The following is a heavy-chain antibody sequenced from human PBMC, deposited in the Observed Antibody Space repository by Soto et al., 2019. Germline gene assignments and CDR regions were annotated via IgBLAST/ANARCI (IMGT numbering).Heavy chain of an antibody. V-gene: IGHV3-66*01. CDR1: GFTFSGSA. CDR2: IYSGGST. J-gene: IGHJ6*03. Sequence: PGGSLRLSCAASGFTFSGSAMHWFRQASGKGLEWVSVIYSGGSTYYADSVKGRFTISRDNSKNTLYLQMNSLRAEDTAVYYCAREGNPDSFLSGSNSRDYYYYYMDVWGKGTTVTVSS. CDR3: AREGNPDSFLSGSNSRDYYYYYMDV. D-gene: IGHD1-7*01.